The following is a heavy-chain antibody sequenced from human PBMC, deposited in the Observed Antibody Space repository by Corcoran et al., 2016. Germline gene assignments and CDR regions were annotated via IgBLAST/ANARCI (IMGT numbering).Heavy chain of an antibody. D-gene: IGHD3-10*01. CDR3: AKGRRITMVRGVTYWFDP. J-gene: IGHJ5*02. CDR2: ISGSGGST. V-gene: IGHV3-23*01. Sequence: EVQLLESGGGLVQPGGSLRLSCAASGFTFSSYAMSWVRQAPGKGLEWVSAISGSGGSTYYADSVKGRFTISRDNSKNTLNLQMKSLRAEYTAEYYCAKGRRITMVRGVTYWFDPWGQGTLVTVSS. CDR1: GFTFSSYA.